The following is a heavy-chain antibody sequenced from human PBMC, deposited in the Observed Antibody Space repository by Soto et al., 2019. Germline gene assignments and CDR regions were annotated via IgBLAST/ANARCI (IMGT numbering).Heavy chain of an antibody. D-gene: IGHD5-12*01. J-gene: IGHJ5*02. CDR3: ARFTYKSGFNWFDP. CDR2: IYHMGGT. CDR1: AASLKSEF. V-gene: IGHV4-59*03. Sequence: SHTLSLTWTVSAASLKSEFGSWIWQSPGKGLEWIGYIYHMGGTDYNPSLKSRVTISIDKSKNQFSLNLRSVTAADTAVYFCARFTYKSGFNWFDPWGQGTQVTVS.